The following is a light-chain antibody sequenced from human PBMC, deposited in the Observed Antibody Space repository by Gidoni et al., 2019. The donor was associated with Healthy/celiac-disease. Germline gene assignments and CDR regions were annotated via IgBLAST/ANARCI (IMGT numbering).Light chain of an antibody. CDR2: AAC. V-gene: IGKV1-39*01. CDR3: QQSYSTSS. CDR1: QSISTS. Sequence: DIQMTQSPSSLSASVGDRVTITCRASQSISTSLNWYQQKPGKAPQLLIYAACSLQSVVPSRFSGSGSGTDFTLTISSLQPEYFATYYCQQSYSTSSFGGGTKVEIK. J-gene: IGKJ4*01.